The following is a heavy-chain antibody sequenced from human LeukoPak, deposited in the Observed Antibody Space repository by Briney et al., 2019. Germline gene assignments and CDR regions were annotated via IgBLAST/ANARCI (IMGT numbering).Heavy chain of an antibody. V-gene: IGHV3-21*01. CDR2: ISSSSSYI. D-gene: IGHD1-1*01. CDR3: ARERQLERLAFGKEGSAFDY. Sequence: GGSLRLSCAASGITSNSYTMNWVRQAPGKGLEWVSPISSSSSYIYYAASVKGRFTISRDNAKNSLYLQMNRLRAEDTAVYYCARERQLERLAFGKEGSAFDYWGQGTLVTVPS. CDR1: GITSNSYT. J-gene: IGHJ4*02.